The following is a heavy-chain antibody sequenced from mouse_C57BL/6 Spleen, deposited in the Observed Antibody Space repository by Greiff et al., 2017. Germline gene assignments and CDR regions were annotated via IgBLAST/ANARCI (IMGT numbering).Heavy chain of an antibody. CDR2: IHPNSGST. J-gene: IGHJ2*01. Sequence: QVQLQQPGAELVKPGASVKLSCKASGYTFTSYWMHWVKQRPGQGLEWIGMIHPNSGSTNYNEKFKSKATLTVDKSSSTAYMQLSSLTSEDSAVYYCARAGDYDHYLDYWGQGTTLTVSS. CDR3: ARAGDYDHYLDY. D-gene: IGHD2-4*01. CDR1: GYTFTSYW. V-gene: IGHV1-64*01.